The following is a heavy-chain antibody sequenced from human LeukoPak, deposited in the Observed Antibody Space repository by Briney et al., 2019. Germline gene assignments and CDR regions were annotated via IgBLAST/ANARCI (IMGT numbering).Heavy chain of an antibody. CDR2: ISGSGGST. V-gene: IGHV3-23*01. CDR3: ARGGSSSSSDFDY. Sequence: PGGSLRLSCAASGFTFSSYAMSWVRQAPGKGLEWVSAISGSGGSTYYADSVKGRFTISRDNAKNSLYLQMNSLRAEDTAVYYCARGGSSSSSDFDYWGQGTLVTVSS. D-gene: IGHD6-6*01. CDR1: GFTFSSYA. J-gene: IGHJ4*02.